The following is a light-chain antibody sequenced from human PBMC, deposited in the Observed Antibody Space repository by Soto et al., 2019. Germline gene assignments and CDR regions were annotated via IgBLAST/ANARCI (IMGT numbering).Light chain of an antibody. Sequence: IVMTQSPATVSVSPGESTSLSCRASRTIGTNLGWYPQKPGQAPRLLISKTSNRATGVPARFSGSGSGTEFTLTITRLQSEDIAVYYCQQYADWPLTFGGGTKVDIK. V-gene: IGKV3-15*01. J-gene: IGKJ4*01. CDR1: RTIGTN. CDR2: KTS. CDR3: QQYADWPLT.